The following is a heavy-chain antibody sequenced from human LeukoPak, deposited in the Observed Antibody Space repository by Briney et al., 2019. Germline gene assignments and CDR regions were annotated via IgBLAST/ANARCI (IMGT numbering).Heavy chain of an antibody. V-gene: IGHV3-21*01. D-gene: IGHD5-24*01. Sequence: PGGSLRLSCAAPGFTFSSYSMNWVRQAPGKGLEWVSSISSSSSYIYYADSVKGRFTISRDNAKNSLYLQMNSLRAEDTAVYYCARDAEGHGCPDYWGQGTLVTVSS. J-gene: IGHJ4*02. CDR3: ARDAEGHGCPDY. CDR1: GFTFSSYS. CDR2: ISSSSSYI.